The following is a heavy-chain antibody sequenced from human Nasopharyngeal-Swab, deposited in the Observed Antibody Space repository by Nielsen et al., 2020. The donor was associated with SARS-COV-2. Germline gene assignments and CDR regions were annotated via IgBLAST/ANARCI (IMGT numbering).Heavy chain of an antibody. Sequence: GESLKISCAASGFTFSSYAMSWVRQAPGKGLEWVSAISGSGGSTYYADSVKGRFTISRDNSKNTLYLQMNSLRAGDTAVYYCAKDHLQGGNYGDAFDIWGQGTMVTVSS. D-gene: IGHD4-23*01. CDR2: ISGSGGST. J-gene: IGHJ3*02. CDR3: AKDHLQGGNYGDAFDI. CDR1: GFTFSSYA. V-gene: IGHV3-23*01.